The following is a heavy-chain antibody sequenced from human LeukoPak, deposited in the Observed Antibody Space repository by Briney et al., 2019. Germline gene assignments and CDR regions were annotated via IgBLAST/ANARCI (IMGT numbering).Heavy chain of an antibody. J-gene: IGHJ4*02. V-gene: IGHV5-10-1*01. D-gene: IGHD1-26*01. CDR3: ARQGRGSYRRDFDY. CDR2: IDPSDSHI. Sequence: GESLRISCNGSGYSFTSNWISWVRQLPGKGLEWMGRIDPSDSHINYSPSFQGHVTISVDKSISTAYLQWSSLRASDTAMYYCARQGRGSYRRDFDYWGQGTLVTVSS. CDR1: GYSFTSNW.